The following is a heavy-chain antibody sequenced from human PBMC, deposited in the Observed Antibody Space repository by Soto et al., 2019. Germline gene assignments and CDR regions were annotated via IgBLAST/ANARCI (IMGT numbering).Heavy chain of an antibody. CDR2: INSGSSFT. Sequence: QVQLVESGGGLVKPGGSLRLSCVASGFTFSDYYMIWIRQAPGKGLEWVSDINSGSSFTNYADSVKGRFTISRDNAKNSLYLQMNSLRAEDTAVYYCARGAAWELLRWFDPWGQGTLVTVSS. D-gene: IGHD3-10*01. CDR1: GFTFSDYY. V-gene: IGHV3-11*06. J-gene: IGHJ5*02. CDR3: ARGAAWELLRWFDP.